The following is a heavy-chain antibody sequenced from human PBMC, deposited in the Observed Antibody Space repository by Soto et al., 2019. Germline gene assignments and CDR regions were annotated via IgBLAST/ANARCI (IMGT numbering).Heavy chain of an antibody. CDR1: GFTFSSYG. V-gene: IGHV3-21*01. Sequence: GGSLRLSCAASGFTFSSYGMHWVRQAPGKGLEWVSSISSSSSYIYYADSVKGRFTISRDNAKNSLYLQMNSLRAEDTAVYYCARVPLEWLLSTWGQGTLVTVSS. D-gene: IGHD3-3*01. CDR2: ISSSSSYI. J-gene: IGHJ5*02. CDR3: ARVPLEWLLST.